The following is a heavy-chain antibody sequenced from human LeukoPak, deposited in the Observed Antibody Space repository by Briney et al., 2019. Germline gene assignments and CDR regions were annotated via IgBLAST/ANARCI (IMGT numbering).Heavy chain of an antibody. V-gene: IGHV3-23*01. D-gene: IGHD1-1*01. CDR3: AKGHSAHGTGFDY. Sequence: GGSLRLSCAASGLTFSRFAMSWVRQAPGKGLEWVSTVSGSGDTTYYADSVKGRFTISRDNLKNALYVQMNSLRVEDTAVYYCAKGHSAHGTGFDYWGQGTLVIVSS. CDR1: GLTFSRFA. J-gene: IGHJ4*02. CDR2: VSGSGDTT.